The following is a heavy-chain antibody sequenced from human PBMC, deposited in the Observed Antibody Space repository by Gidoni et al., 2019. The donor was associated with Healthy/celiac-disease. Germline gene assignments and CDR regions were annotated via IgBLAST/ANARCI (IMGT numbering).Heavy chain of an antibody. D-gene: IGHD6-13*01. CDR3: ARTSQQQLKD. CDR1: GGSISRGGYY. CDR2: IYYSGST. V-gene: IGHV4-31*03. Sequence: QVQMQKSGPGLGKPSPTRSLTGTVPGGSISRGGYYWIWIRQHPGKVLAWIGYIYYSGSTYYNPSLKRRVTISVDTSKNQFSLKLSSVTAADTAGYYCARTSQQQLKDWGQGPLVTVSS. J-gene: IGHJ4*02.